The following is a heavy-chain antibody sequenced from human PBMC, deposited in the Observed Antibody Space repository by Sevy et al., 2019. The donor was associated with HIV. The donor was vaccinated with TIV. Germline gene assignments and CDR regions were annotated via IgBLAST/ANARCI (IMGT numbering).Heavy chain of an antibody. Sequence: ASVKVSCKVSGYTLTELSMHWVRQAPGKGLERVGTFDPEDGKRIYAQKFKGRLTMTEDTSTETAYMELNSLRSDDTAVYYCATTKDYYDSSGYPFDYWGQGTQVTVSS. CDR2: FDPEDGKR. CDR3: ATTKDYYDSSGYPFDY. V-gene: IGHV1-24*01. J-gene: IGHJ4*02. CDR1: GYTLTELS. D-gene: IGHD3-22*01.